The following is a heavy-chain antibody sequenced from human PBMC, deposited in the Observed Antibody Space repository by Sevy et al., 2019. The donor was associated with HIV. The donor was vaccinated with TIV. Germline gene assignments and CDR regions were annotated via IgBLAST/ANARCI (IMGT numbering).Heavy chain of an antibody. Sequence: GGSLRLSCAASGFTFTTYAMTWVRQGPRKGLEWVSSITGSGGASYYSDSVKGRFTTSRDSSRNIVNLQMNGLRVEDTAVYYCVKARFVGSGWAGNFDPWGQGAMVTVSS. CDR2: ITGSGGAS. D-gene: IGHD6-25*01. J-gene: IGHJ5*02. V-gene: IGHV3-23*01. CDR1: GFTFTTYA. CDR3: VKARFVGSGWAGNFDP.